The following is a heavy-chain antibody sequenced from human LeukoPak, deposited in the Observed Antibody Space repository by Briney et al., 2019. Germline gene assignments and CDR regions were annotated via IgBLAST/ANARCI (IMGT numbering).Heavy chain of an antibody. CDR3: ARAHDYGDYYFDY. CDR1: GFTFSSYW. J-gene: IGHJ4*02. D-gene: IGHD4-17*01. CDR2: IKQDGSEK. Sequence: QPGGSLRLSCAASGFTFSSYWMSWVRQAPGKGLEWVANIKQDGSEKYYVDSVKGRFTISRDNAKNSLYLQMNSLRAEDTAVYYCARAHDYGDYYFDYWGQGTLVTVSS. V-gene: IGHV3-7*01.